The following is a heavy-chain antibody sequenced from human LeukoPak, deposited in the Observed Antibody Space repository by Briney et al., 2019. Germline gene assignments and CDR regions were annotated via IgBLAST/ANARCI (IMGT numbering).Heavy chain of an antibody. CDR1: GYTFTSYG. Sequence: ASVKVSCKASGYTFTSYGISWVRRAPGQGLEWMGWISAYNGNTNYAQKLQGRATMTTDTSTSTAYMELRSLRSDDTAVYYCARQYYDSSGYYYVGYYFDYWGQGTLVTVSS. V-gene: IGHV1-18*01. CDR3: ARQYYDSSGYYYVGYYFDY. J-gene: IGHJ4*02. CDR2: ISAYNGNT. D-gene: IGHD3-22*01.